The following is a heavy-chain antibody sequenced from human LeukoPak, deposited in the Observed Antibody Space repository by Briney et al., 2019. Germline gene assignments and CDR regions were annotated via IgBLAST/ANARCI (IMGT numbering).Heavy chain of an antibody. V-gene: IGHV3-23*01. D-gene: IGHD6-19*01. Sequence: GGSLRLSCAASGFTFSNYAMSWDRQAPGKGLEWVSSMSGSGGSTYYADSVKGRFTISRDNSKNTLYLQMNNLRAEDTALYYCAKNQGQWLVPVDYWGQGTLVTVSS. CDR1: GFTFSNYA. J-gene: IGHJ4*02. CDR2: MSGSGGST. CDR3: AKNQGQWLVPVDY.